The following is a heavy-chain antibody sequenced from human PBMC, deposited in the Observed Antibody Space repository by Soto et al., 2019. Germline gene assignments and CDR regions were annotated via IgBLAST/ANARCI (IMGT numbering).Heavy chain of an antibody. CDR3: ARSRTTVTPSGFQH. D-gene: IGHD4-17*01. J-gene: IGHJ1*01. CDR2: IYYSGST. V-gene: IGHV4-59*01. CDR1: GGSISSYY. Sequence: PSETLSLTCTVSGGSISSYYWSWIRQPPGKGLEWIGYIYYSGSTNYNPSLKSRVTISVDTSKNQFSLKLSSVTAADTAVYYCARSRTTVTPSGFQHWGQGTLVTVSP.